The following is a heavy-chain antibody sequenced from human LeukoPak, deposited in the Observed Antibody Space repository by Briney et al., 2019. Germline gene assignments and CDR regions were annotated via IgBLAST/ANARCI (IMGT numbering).Heavy chain of an antibody. CDR3: AKDRQDVVVTAIRFDS. CDR1: GFTFSSYA. CDR2: ISGSGAKT. V-gene: IGHV3-23*01. Sequence: LTGGSLRLSCTASGFTFSSYAMTWVRQAPGKGLEWVSSISGSGAKTYYADSVKDRITISRDNSKNTLYLQMDSLRAGDTALYYCAKDRQDVVVTAIRFDSWGQGTLVTVSS. D-gene: IGHD2-21*02. J-gene: IGHJ4*02.